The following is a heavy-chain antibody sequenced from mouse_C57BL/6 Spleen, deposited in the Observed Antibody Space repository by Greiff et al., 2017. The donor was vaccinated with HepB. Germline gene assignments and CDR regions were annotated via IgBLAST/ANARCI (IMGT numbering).Heavy chain of an antibody. CDR3: ARGGNAMDY. V-gene: IGHV1-54*01. J-gene: IGHJ4*01. Sequence: VQLQQSGAELVRPGTSVKVSCKASGYAFTNYLIEWVKQRPGQGLEWIGVINPGSGNTYYNEKFKGKATLTADKSSSTAYMELRSLTSEDSAVYFCARGGNAMDYWGQGTSVTVSS. CDR1: GYAFTNYL. CDR2: INPGSGNT.